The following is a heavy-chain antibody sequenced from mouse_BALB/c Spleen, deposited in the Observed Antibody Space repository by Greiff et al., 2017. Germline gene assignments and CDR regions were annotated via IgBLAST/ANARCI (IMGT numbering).Heavy chain of an antibody. CDR3: SAYYAMDY. V-gene: IGHV10S3*01. Sequence: EAGGGLVQPKGSLKLSCAASGFTFNTNAMNWVRQAPGKGLEWVARIRSKSNNYATYYADSVKDRFTISRDDSQSMLYLQMNNLKTEDTAMYYCSAYYAMDYWGQGTSVTVSS. CDR2: IRSKSNNYAT. J-gene: IGHJ4*01. CDR1: GFTFNTNA.